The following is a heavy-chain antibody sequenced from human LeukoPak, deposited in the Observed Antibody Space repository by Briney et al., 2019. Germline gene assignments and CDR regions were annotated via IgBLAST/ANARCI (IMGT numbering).Heavy chain of an antibody. D-gene: IGHD5-18*01. Sequence: GGSLRLSCAASGFTFSDYYMSWIRQAPGKGLEGVSYISSSGSTIYYADSVKGRFTISRDNAKNSLYLQMSSLRAEDTAVYYCARDRGYSYGEIDYWGQGTLVTVSS. CDR2: ISSSGSTI. V-gene: IGHV3-11*01. CDR3: ARDRGYSYGEIDY. J-gene: IGHJ4*02. CDR1: GFTFSDYY.